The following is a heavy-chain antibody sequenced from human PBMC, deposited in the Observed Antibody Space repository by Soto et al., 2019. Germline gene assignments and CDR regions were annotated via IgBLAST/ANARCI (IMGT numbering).Heavy chain of an antibody. CDR1: GFTFSSYW. Sequence: GGSLRLSCAASGFTFSSYWMHWVRQAPGMGLVWVSRIYNDGSITNYAASVKGRFTISRDNAKNTLYLQMNSLTAEDTAVYYCARGNTGYENFDYWGLGTLVTVSS. CDR3: ARGNTGYENFDY. D-gene: IGHD5-12*01. CDR2: IYNDGSIT. V-gene: IGHV3-74*01. J-gene: IGHJ4*02.